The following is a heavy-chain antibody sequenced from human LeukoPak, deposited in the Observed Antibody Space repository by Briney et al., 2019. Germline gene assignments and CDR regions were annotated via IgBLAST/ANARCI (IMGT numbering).Heavy chain of an antibody. V-gene: IGHV3-7*01. CDR3: AKDPCSSTSCRLIDY. Sequence: GGSLRLSCAASGFTFSNYAMTWVRQAPGKGLEWVANIKQDGSEKYYADSVKGRFTISRDNSKNTLYLQMNSLRAEDTAVYYCAKDPCSSTSCRLIDYWGQGTLVTVSS. D-gene: IGHD2-2*01. J-gene: IGHJ4*02. CDR1: GFTFSNYA. CDR2: IKQDGSEK.